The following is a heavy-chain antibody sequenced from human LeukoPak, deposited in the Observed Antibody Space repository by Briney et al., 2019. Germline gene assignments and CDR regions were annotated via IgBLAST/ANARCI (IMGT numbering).Heavy chain of an antibody. CDR1: GFTFSSYS. Sequence: GGSLRLSCAASGFTFSSYSMNWVRQAPGKGLEWVSYISSSSSTIYYADSVKGRFTISRDNAKKSLYLQMNSPRAEDTAVYYCARDGGGYDIWGQGTLVTVSS. CDR3: ARDGGGYDI. J-gene: IGHJ4*02. D-gene: IGHD5-12*01. V-gene: IGHV3-48*01. CDR2: ISSSSSTI.